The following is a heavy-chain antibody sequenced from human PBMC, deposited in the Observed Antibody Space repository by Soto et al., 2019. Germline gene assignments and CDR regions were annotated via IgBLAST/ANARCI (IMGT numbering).Heavy chain of an antibody. J-gene: IGHJ5*02. CDR1: GFTFSSYN. Sequence: PGGSLRLSCAASGFTFSSYNMDWVRQAPGKGLEWVAVIWYDGSNEYYADSVKGRFTISRDNSKNTLYLHMNSLRADDTAVYYCVRERDPNYGFWSGPSWFDPWGQGTLVTVSS. V-gene: IGHV3-33*08. CDR2: IWYDGSNE. D-gene: IGHD3-3*01. CDR3: VRERDPNYGFWSGPSWFDP.